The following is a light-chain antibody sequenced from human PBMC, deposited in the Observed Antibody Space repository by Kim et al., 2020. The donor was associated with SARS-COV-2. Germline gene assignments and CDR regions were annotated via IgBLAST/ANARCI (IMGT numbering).Light chain of an antibody. J-gene: IGLJ1*01. V-gene: IGLV2-14*03. Sequence: QAITIACTGTSSDVGGYNHVSWYQQHPGKAPKLMIYDVSNRPSWVSNRFSGSKSGNTASLTISGLQAEDEADYYCSSYTSSSTLHVFGTGTKVTVL. CDR2: DVS. CDR1: SSDVGGYNH. CDR3: SSYTSSSTLHV.